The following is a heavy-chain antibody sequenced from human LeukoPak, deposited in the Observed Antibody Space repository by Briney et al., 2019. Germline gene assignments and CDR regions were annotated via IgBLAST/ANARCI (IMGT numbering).Heavy chain of an antibody. J-gene: IGHJ4*02. V-gene: IGHV1-24*01. CDR3: ARGHGWELLEGLAQFDY. CDR1: GYTLTELS. CDR2: FDPEDGET. D-gene: IGHD1-26*01. Sequence: ASVKVSCKVSGYTLTELSMHWVRQAPGKGLEWVGGFDPEDGETIYAQKFQGRVTMTEDTSTDTAYMELSSLRSEDTAVYYCARGHGWELLEGLAQFDYWGQGTLVTVSS.